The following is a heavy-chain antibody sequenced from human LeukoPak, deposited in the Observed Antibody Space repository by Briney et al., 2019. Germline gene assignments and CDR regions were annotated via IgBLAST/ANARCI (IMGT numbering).Heavy chain of an antibody. CDR3: ARRPAAKYYYYGMDV. Sequence: GGSLRLSCAASGFTVRSNYMSWVRQAPGKGLEWVSVIYSGGSTYYADSVKGRFTISRDNSKNTLYLQMNSLRDEDTGVYYCARRPAAKYYYYGMDVWGQGTTVTVSS. D-gene: IGHD2-2*01. CDR1: GFTVRSNY. V-gene: IGHV3-53*01. CDR2: IYSGGST. J-gene: IGHJ6*02.